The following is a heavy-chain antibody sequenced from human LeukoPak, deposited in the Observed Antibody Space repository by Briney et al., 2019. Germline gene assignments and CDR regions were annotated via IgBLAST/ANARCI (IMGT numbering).Heavy chain of an antibody. CDR1: GGSISSYY. V-gene: IGHV4-59*01. CDR3: ARTTEGGYTYDYFYYYYMDV. Sequence: SETLSLTCTVSGGSISSYYWSWIRQPPGKGLEWIGYIYYSGSTNYNPSLKSRVTISVDTSKNQFSLKLSSVTAADTAVYYCARTTEGGYTYDYFYYYYMDVRGKGTTVTISS. J-gene: IGHJ6*03. D-gene: IGHD5-18*01. CDR2: IYYSGST.